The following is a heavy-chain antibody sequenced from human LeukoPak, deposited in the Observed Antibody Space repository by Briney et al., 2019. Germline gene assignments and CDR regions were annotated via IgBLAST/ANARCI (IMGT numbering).Heavy chain of an antibody. J-gene: IGHJ4*02. Sequence: PGGSLRLSCAASGFTFSSYWMSWVRQAPGKGLEWVANIKQDGSEKYYVGSVKGRFTISRDNAKNSLYLQMNSLRAEDTAVYYCAKDTLKWLRFRAFDYWGQGTLVTVSS. D-gene: IGHD5-12*01. V-gene: IGHV3-7*03. CDR1: GFTFSSYW. CDR3: AKDTLKWLRFRAFDY. CDR2: IKQDGSEK.